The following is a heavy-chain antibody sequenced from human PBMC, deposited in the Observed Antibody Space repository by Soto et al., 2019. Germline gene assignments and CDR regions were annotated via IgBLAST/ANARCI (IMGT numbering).Heavy chain of an antibody. CDR1: GFTFAICG. D-gene: IGHD3-3*01. Sequence: LRLSCAGSGFTFAICGMWCLQFTLKVLDWVSAISGSGGSTYYADSVKGRFTISRDNSKNTLYLQMNSLRAEDTAVYYCANGYYDFWSGYYPPTFDYWGQGTLVTVSS. CDR3: ANGYYDFWSGYYPPTFDY. J-gene: IGHJ4*02. V-gene: IGHV3-23*01. CDR2: ISGSGGST.